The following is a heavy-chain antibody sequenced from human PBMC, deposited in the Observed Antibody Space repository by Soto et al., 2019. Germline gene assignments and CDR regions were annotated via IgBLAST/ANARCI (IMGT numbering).Heavy chain of an antibody. D-gene: IGHD6-19*01. CDR1: GFTFSAFY. J-gene: IGHJ4*02. Sequence: QVQLEESGGGLVKPGGSLRLSCAASGFTFSAFYMSWIRQAPGKGLEYISYISSSGTSANYADSVKGRFTIARANAKNSLYLKMNSLRAEDTAVYYCASDRGAVTGEYFDYWGQGALVTVSS. CDR3: ASDRGAVTGEYFDY. CDR2: ISSSGTSA. V-gene: IGHV3-11*05.